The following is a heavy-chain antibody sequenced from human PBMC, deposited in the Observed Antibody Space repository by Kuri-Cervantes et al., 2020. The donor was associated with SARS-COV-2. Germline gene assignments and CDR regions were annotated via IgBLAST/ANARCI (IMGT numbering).Heavy chain of an antibody. V-gene: IGHV3-53*05. CDR2: IYSGGST. D-gene: IGHD2-2*01. CDR1: GFTVRSNY. J-gene: IGHJ6*03. CDR3: ARGPNRVVPAATANYYYMDV. Sequence: LSLTCAASGFTVRSNYMSWVRQAPGKGLEWVSVIYSGGSTYYADSVKGRFTISRDNAKNSLYLQMNSLRAEDMALYYCARGPNRVVPAATANYYYMDVWGKGTTVTVSS.